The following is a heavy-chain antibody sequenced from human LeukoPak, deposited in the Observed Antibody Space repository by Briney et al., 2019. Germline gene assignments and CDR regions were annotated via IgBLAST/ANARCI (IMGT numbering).Heavy chain of an antibody. Sequence: ASVKVSCKASGYTFTGYYMHWVRQAPGQGLEWMGWINPNSGGTNYAQKFQGWVTMTRDTSISTAYMELSRLRSDDTAVYYCAADRGYDSSGPLGYWGQGTLVTVSS. D-gene: IGHD3-22*01. V-gene: IGHV1-2*04. CDR2: INPNSGGT. J-gene: IGHJ4*02. CDR1: GYTFTGYY. CDR3: AADRGYDSSGPLGY.